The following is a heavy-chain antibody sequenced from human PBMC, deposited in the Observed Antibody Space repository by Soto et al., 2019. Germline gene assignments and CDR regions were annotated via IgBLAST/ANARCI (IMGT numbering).Heavy chain of an antibody. CDR2: IYSGGST. J-gene: IGHJ4*02. Sequence: GGSLRLSCAASGFTVSSNYMSWVRQAPGEGLEWVSVIYSGGSTYYVDSVKGRFTISRDSSKNTLYLQMNSLRAEDTAIYYCATAPRGYSYAPYYFDYWGQGNQVTVSS. D-gene: IGHD5-18*01. CDR3: ATAPRGYSYAPYYFDY. V-gene: IGHV3-66*01. CDR1: GFTVSSNY.